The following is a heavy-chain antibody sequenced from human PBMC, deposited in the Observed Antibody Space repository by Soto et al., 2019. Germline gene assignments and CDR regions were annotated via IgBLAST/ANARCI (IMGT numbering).Heavy chain of an antibody. CDR1: GFSFSSFA. J-gene: IGHJ6*02. D-gene: IGHD2-8*01. CDR3: AKTRGAMIYAISVYGMDV. CDR2: ISGSADST. V-gene: IGHV3-23*01. Sequence: EVQLLESGGGFIHPGGTLRLSCAASGFSFSSFAMNWVRQAPGKGLEWVSIISGSADSTFYADSVKGRFTISRDNSKSTLYLQINSLRAEETAVYYCAKTRGAMIYAISVYGMDVWGQGTTATVSS.